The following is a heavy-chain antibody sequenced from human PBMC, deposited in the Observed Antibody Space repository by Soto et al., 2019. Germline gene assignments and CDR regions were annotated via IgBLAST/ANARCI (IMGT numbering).Heavy chain of an antibody. CDR3: AKSAYSSGWSQVPNYYYGMDV. D-gene: IGHD6-25*01. V-gene: IGHV3-23*01. J-gene: IGHJ6*02. CDR2: ISGSGGST. Sequence: GGSLRLSCAASGFTFSSYAMSWVRQAPGKGLEWVSAISGSGGSTYYADSVKGRFTISRDNSKNTLYLQMNSLRAEDTAVYYCAKSAYSSGWSQVPNYYYGMDVWGQGTTVTVSS. CDR1: GFTFSSYA.